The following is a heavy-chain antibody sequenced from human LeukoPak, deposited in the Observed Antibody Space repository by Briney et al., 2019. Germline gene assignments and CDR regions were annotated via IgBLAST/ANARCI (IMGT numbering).Heavy chain of an antibody. CDR2: IYSGGST. CDR3: ARESGAAAGFDY. D-gene: IGHD6-13*01. Sequence: GGSLRLSCAASGFTVSSNYMSWVRQAPGKGLEWVSVIYSGGSTYYADSVKGRFTISRDNSKNTLYLQMNRLRAEDTAVYYCARESGAAAGFDYWGQGTLVTVSS. V-gene: IGHV3-53*01. CDR1: GFTVSSNY. J-gene: IGHJ4*02.